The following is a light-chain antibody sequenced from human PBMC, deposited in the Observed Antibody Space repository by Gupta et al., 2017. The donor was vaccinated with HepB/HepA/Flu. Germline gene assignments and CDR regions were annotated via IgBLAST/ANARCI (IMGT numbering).Light chain of an antibody. CDR1: SGSVSTSYY. Sequence: QTVVTQAPSFSVSPGGTVTLTCGLSSGSVSTSYYPSWYQQTPGQAPRTLIYNTNTRSSGVPDRFSGSILGNKAALTITGAQADDESDYYCVLYLGSGMSVFGGGTKLTVL. J-gene: IGLJ3*02. V-gene: IGLV8-61*01. CDR3: VLYLGSGMSV. CDR2: NTN.